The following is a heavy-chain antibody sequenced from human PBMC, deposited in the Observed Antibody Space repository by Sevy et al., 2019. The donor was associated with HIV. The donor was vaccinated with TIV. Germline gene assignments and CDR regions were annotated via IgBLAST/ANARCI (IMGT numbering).Heavy chain of an antibody. D-gene: IGHD3-3*01. Sequence: GGSLRLSCAASGFTFSSYAMSWVRQAPGKGLEWVSAISGSGGSTYYADSVKGRFTISRENSKNTLYLQMNGLRAEETAVYYCAKDLTIFGVVIGAFDIWGQGTMVTVSS. CDR2: ISGSGGST. CDR1: GFTFSSYA. J-gene: IGHJ3*02. V-gene: IGHV3-23*01. CDR3: AKDLTIFGVVIGAFDI.